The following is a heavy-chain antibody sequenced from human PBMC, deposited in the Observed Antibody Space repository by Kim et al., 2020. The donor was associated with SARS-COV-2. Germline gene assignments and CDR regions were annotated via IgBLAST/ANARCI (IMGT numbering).Heavy chain of an antibody. Sequence: GGSLRLSCAASGFTFSSYAMSWVRQSPGKGLEWVSAMSGSGGSTYYADSVKGRFTISRDNSKNTLYLQMNMLRAEDTAVYYCAKNRGIVGATLDYYYYGMDVWGQGTTVTVSS. CDR2: MSGSGGST. CDR3: AKNRGIVGATLDYYYYGMDV. CDR1: GFTFSSYA. V-gene: IGHV3-23*01. J-gene: IGHJ6*02. D-gene: IGHD1-26*01.